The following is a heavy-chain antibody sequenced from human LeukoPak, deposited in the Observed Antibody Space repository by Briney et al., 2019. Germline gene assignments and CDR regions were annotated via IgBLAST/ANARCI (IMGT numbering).Heavy chain of an antibody. CDR3: VKDPYSSGWYGGNAFDL. V-gene: IGHV3-23*01. CDR2: ISSSGDSA. CDR1: GFTFNSYA. J-gene: IGHJ3*01. D-gene: IGHD6-19*01. Sequence: GGSLRLSCAASGFTFNSYAMSWVRQAPGKRLEWVSAISSSGDSAYYADPVKGRFTISRDNSKKTLYLQMNSLRVEDTAVYHCVKDPYSSGWYGGNAFDLWGQGTKVTVSS.